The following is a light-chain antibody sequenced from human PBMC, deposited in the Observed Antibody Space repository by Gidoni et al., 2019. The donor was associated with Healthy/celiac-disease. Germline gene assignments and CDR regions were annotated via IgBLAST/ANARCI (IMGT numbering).Light chain of an antibody. Sequence: DIQMTQSPSSLSASVGDRVTITCRASQSISSYLNWYQQKPGKAPKLLIYAASSLQSGVPSRFSGSGSGTDFTLTISSLQPEDFATYYCQQSYSTPYFXPXTKVXIK. J-gene: IGKJ3*01. CDR1: QSISSY. CDR3: QQSYSTPY. CDR2: AAS. V-gene: IGKV1-39*01.